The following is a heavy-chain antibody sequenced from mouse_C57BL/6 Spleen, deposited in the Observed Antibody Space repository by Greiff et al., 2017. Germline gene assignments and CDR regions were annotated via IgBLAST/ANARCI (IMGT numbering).Heavy chain of an antibody. CDR1: GYTFTSYW. V-gene: IGHV1-64*01. CDR3: ASAVDYYGRSSWYFDV. Sequence: VQLQQPGAELVKPGASVKLSCKASGYTFTSYWMHWVKQRPGQGLEWIGMILPNSGSTNYNEKFKSKATLTVDKSSSTAYMQLSSLASEDSAVYYCASAVDYYGRSSWYFDVWGTGTTVTVSS. D-gene: IGHD1-1*01. J-gene: IGHJ1*03. CDR2: ILPNSGST.